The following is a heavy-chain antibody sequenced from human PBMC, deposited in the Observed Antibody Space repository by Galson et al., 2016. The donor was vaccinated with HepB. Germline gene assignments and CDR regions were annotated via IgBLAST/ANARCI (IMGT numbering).Heavy chain of an antibody. V-gene: IGHV4-31*03. Sequence: TLSLTCTVSGASISSGVYYWSWIRQHPGKGLEWIGYIYYSGNTYYSPSLKSRLTISLDTSKNQFSLKLSSVTAADTAMYYCASSGSDNVDFDYWGQGTLVTVSS. D-gene: IGHD5-12*01. CDR2: IYYSGNT. J-gene: IGHJ4*02. CDR3: ASSGSDNVDFDY. CDR1: GASISSGVYY.